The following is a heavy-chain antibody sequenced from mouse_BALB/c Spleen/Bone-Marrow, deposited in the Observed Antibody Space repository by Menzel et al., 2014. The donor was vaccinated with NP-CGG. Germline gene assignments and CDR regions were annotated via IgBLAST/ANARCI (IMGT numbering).Heavy chain of an antibody. CDR2: IRYSGST. J-gene: IGHJ4*01. D-gene: IGHD2-2*01. CDR1: GYSITSGYS. CDR3: ARRGDYYGNDADY. Sequence: EVQVVESGPDLVKPSQSLSLTCTVTGYSITSGYSWHCIRQFPGNKLEWMGYIRYSGSTNYNPSLKSRISITRDTSKNHFFLQLNSVTTEDTATYYCARRGDYYGNDADYWGQGTSVTVSS. V-gene: IGHV3-1*02.